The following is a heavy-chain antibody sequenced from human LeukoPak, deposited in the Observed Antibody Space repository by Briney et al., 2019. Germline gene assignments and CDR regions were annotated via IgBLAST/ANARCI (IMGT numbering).Heavy chain of an antibody. D-gene: IGHD3-22*01. V-gene: IGHV3-33*08. CDR3: ARGAYYDSSGYYYELHQYGMDV. J-gene: IGHJ6*02. CDR1: GFTFSSYW. Sequence: GGSLRLSCAASGFTFSSYWMSWVRQAPGKGLEWVAVIWYDGSNKYYADSVKGRFTISRDNSKNTLYLQMNSLRAEDTAVYYCARGAYYDSSGYYYELHQYGMDVWGQGTTVTVSS. CDR2: IWYDGSNK.